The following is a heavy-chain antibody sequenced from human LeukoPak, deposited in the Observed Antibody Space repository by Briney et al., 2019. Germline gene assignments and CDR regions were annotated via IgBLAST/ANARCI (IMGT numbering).Heavy chain of an antibody. Sequence: ASVKVSCKASGYTFTSYDINWVRQATGQGLEWMGWMNPNSGNTDYAQKFQGRVTMTSNTSIRTAYMELSSLKSEDTAVYYCVRSPRDSNLDYWGQGTLVTVSS. CDR2: MNPNSGNT. V-gene: IGHV1-8*01. J-gene: IGHJ4*02. D-gene: IGHD2-15*01. CDR3: VRSPRDSNLDY. CDR1: GYTFTSYD.